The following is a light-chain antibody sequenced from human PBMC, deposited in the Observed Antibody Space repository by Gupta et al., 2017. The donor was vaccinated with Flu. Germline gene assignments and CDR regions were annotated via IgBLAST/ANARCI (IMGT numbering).Light chain of an antibody. CDR1: ESISTY. CDR3: QHDSRFPHT. Sequence: DIQMTQSPSTLSASIGDRVTITCRASESISTYLAWYQRKPGKAPKLLVYLASTLESGVPSRFSGSGSGTEFILTISSLQPDESATYYCQHDSRFPHTFGQGTKLEVK. CDR2: LAS. J-gene: IGKJ2*01. V-gene: IGKV1-5*03.